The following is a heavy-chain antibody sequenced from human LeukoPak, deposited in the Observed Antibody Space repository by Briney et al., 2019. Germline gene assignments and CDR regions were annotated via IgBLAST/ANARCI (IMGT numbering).Heavy chain of an antibody. CDR2: IYYSGST. Sequence: SETLSLTCAVSGGSISSGGYSWSWIRQPPGKGLEWIGYIYYSGSTYYNPSLKSRVTISVDTSKNQFSLKLSSVTAADTAVYYCARDPYDSGIWGQGTLVTVSS. V-gene: IGHV4-30-4*07. CDR3: ARDPYDSGI. D-gene: IGHD3-10*01. J-gene: IGHJ4*02. CDR1: GGSISSGGYS.